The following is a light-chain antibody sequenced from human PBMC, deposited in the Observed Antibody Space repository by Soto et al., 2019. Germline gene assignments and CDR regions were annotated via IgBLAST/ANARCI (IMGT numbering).Light chain of an antibody. Sequence: QLVLTQPPSASGTPGQRVTISCSGSSSNIGSNYVYWYQQLPGTVPQLLIYRNSERPSGVPDRFSGSKSGTSASLAISGLRSDDEAYYYCAAWDDSLSGVVFGGGTKLTVL. CDR1: SSNIGSNY. CDR3: AAWDDSLSGVV. CDR2: RNS. J-gene: IGLJ2*01. V-gene: IGLV1-47*01.